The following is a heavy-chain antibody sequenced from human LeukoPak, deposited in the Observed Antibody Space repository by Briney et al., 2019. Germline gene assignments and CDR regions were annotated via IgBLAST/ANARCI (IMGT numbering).Heavy chain of an antibody. CDR3: AELGITMIGGV. CDR2: IKQDGSEK. Sequence: PGGSLRLSCAASGFTFGSYWMSWVRQAPGKGLEWMANIKQDGSEKYYVDSVKGRFTISRDNAKNSLYLQMNSLRAEDTAVYYCAELGITMIGGVWGKGTTVTISS. D-gene: IGHD3-10*02. V-gene: IGHV3-7*01. CDR1: GFTFGSYW. J-gene: IGHJ6*04.